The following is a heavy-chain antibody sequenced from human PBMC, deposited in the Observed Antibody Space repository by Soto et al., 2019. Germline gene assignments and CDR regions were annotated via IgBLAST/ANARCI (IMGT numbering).Heavy chain of an antibody. CDR2: IIPILGTA. CDR1: GGTFSSYA. Sequence: GASVKVSCKASGGTFSSYATSWVRQAPGQGLEWMGGIIPILGTANYAQKFQGRVTITADKSTSTAYMELSSLRSEDTAVYYCACGYDSRSNEQFDYWGQGTLVTVSS. J-gene: IGHJ4*02. D-gene: IGHD5-12*01. V-gene: IGHV1-69*10. CDR3: ACGYDSRSNEQFDY.